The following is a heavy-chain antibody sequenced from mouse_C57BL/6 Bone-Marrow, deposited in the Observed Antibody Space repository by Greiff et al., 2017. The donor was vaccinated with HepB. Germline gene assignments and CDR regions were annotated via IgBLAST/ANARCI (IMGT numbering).Heavy chain of an antibody. CDR2: ISNGGGST. D-gene: IGHD2-3*01. CDR3: ASDDGYPYAMDY. V-gene: IGHV5-12*01. CDR1: GFTFSDYY. J-gene: IGHJ4*01. Sequence: DVKLVESGGGLVQPGGSLKLSCAASGFTFSDYYMYWVRQTPEKRLEWVAYISNGGGSTYYPDTVKGRFTISRDNAKNTLYLQMSRLKSEDTAMYYCASDDGYPYAMDYWGQGTSVTVSS.